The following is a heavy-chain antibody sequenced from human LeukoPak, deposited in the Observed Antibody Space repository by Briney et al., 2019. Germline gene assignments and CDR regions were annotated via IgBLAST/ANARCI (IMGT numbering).Heavy chain of an antibody. Sequence: SETLSLTCTVSGGSISSYYWSWLRQPPGKGLEWIGYIYYSGSTNYNPSLKSRVTISVDTSKNQFSLKLSSVTAADTAVYYCARGEMYYYGSGSYSIDYWGQGTLVTVSS. V-gene: IGHV4-59*01. CDR3: ARGEMYYYGSGSYSIDY. D-gene: IGHD3-10*01. J-gene: IGHJ4*02. CDR2: IYYSGST. CDR1: GGSISSYY.